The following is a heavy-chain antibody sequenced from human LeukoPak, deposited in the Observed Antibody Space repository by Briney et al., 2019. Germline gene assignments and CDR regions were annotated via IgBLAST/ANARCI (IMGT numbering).Heavy chain of an antibody. CDR1: GFPFSSYE. Sequence: GGSLRLSCAASGFPFSSYEMNWVRQAPGKGLEWVSYISSSGRTIYSADSVKGRFTISRDNAKNSLYLQMNSLRAEDTAVYYCARSSYFDYWGQGTLVAVSS. V-gene: IGHV3-48*03. CDR3: ARSSYFDY. D-gene: IGHD1-26*01. CDR2: ISSSGRTI. J-gene: IGHJ4*02.